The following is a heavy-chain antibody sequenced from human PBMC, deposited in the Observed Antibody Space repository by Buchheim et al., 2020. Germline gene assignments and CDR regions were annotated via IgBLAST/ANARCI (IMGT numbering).Heavy chain of an antibody. D-gene: IGHD6-19*01. CDR2: IWYDGSNK. Sequence: QVQLVESGGGVVQPGRSLRLSCAASGFTFSSYGMHWVRQAPGKGLEWVAVIWYDGSNKYYADSVKGRFTISRDNSKNTLYLQMNSLRAEDTAVYYCARGGSSGWYNFAEYFQHWGQGTL. V-gene: IGHV3-33*01. CDR3: ARGGSSGWYNFAEYFQH. J-gene: IGHJ1*01. CDR1: GFTFSSYG.